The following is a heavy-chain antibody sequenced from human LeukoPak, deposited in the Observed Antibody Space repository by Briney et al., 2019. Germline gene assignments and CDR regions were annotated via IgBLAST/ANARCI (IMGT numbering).Heavy chain of an antibody. CDR3: ARAGGCSGGSCYLGPPGY. CDR2: INHSGST. CDR1: GGSFSGYY. V-gene: IGHV4-34*01. J-gene: IGHJ4*02. D-gene: IGHD2-15*01. Sequence: SETLSLTCAVYGGSFSGYYWSWIRQPPGKGLEWIGEINHSGSTNYNPSLKSRVTISVDTSKNQFSLKLSSVTAADTAVYYCARAGGCSGGSCYLGPPGYWGQGTLVTVPS.